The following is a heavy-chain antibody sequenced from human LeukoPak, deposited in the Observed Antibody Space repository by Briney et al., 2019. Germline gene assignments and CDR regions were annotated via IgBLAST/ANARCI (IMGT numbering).Heavy chain of an antibody. Sequence: SETLSLTCTVSGVXISSNYCNWIRQPPGKGLEWIGYIYNGGSTNYNPSLKSRVTISVDTSKNQFSLKLTSVTAADTAVYYCATLRDGYEFDYWGQGTLVTVSS. CDR2: IYNGGST. V-gene: IGHV4-59*01. D-gene: IGHD5-24*01. CDR1: GVXISSNY. J-gene: IGHJ4*02. CDR3: ATLRDGYEFDY.